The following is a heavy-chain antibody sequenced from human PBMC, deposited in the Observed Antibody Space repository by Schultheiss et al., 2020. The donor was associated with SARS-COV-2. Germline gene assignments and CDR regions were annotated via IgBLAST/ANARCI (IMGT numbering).Heavy chain of an antibody. V-gene: IGHV4-59*01. CDR3: ARDRYYGSGLALVY. CDR1: GGSISSYY. CDR2: IYYSGST. D-gene: IGHD3-10*01. J-gene: IGHJ4*02. Sequence: SETLSLTCTVSGGSISSYYWGWIRQPPGKGLEWIGYIYYSGSTYYNPSLKSRVTISVDTSKNQFSLKLSSVTAADTAVYYCARDRYYGSGLALVYWGQGTLVTVSS.